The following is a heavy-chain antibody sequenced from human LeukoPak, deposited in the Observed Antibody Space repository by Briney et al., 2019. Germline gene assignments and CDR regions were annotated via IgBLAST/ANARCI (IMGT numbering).Heavy chain of an antibody. Sequence: SVKVSCKASGGTFSSYAISWVRQAPGQGLEWMGGIIPIFGTANYAQKFQGRVTIIADESTSTAYMELSSLRSEDTALYYCARATYYYGSGSHIPFDYWGQGTLVTVSS. D-gene: IGHD3-10*01. V-gene: IGHV1-69*13. CDR1: GGTFSSYA. CDR3: ARATYYYGSGSHIPFDY. CDR2: IIPIFGTA. J-gene: IGHJ4*02.